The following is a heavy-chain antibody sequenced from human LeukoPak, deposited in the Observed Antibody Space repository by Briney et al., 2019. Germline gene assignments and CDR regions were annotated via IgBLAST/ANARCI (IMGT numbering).Heavy chain of an antibody. V-gene: IGHV4-39*01. Sequence: SETLSLTCTVSGGSIGSRSYYWGWIRQPPGKGLEWIGSIYYSGSTYYNPSLQSRVTISVDTSKNQFSLKLNSVTAADTAVYYCASFYCSGGSCYQYFSYYYMDVWGKGTTVTISS. D-gene: IGHD2-15*01. CDR1: GGSIGSRSYY. CDR3: ASFYCSGGSCYQYFSYYYMDV. CDR2: IYYSGST. J-gene: IGHJ6*03.